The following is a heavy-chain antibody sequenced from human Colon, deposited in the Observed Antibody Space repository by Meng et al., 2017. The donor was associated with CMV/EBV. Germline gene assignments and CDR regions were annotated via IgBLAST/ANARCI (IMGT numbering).Heavy chain of an antibody. CDR3: ASTGPLYGLYFCY. J-gene: IGHJ4*02. Sequence: GESLKISCAASGSSFSNSWMIWVRRAPGKGLEWVAKTNEDASDKYYVDSVKGRFTIFRDNAKNSVYLQMNSLRAEDTAVYYCASTGPLYGLYFCYWGQGTLVTVSS. CDR1: GSSFSNSW. CDR2: TNEDASDK. V-gene: IGHV3-7*01. D-gene: IGHD2-8*01.